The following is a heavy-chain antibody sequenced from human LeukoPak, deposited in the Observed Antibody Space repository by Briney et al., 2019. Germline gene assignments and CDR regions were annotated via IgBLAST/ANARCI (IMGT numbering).Heavy chain of an antibody. CDR2: ISWNSGSI. CDR3: AAPTLDAFDI. CDR1: GFTFDDYA. Sequence: GGSLRLSCAASGFTFDDYAMHWVRRAPGKGLEWVSGISWNSGSIGYADSVKGRFTISRDNAKNSLYLQMNSLRAEDTALYYCAAPTLDAFDIWGQGTMVTVSS. J-gene: IGHJ3*02. V-gene: IGHV3-9*01.